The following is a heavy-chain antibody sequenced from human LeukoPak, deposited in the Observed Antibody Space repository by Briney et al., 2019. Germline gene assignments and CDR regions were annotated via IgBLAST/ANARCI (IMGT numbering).Heavy chain of an antibody. CDR2: ISAYNGNT. CDR1: GYTFTSYG. V-gene: IGHV1-18*01. J-gene: IGHJ6*02. D-gene: IGHD3-10*01. Sequence: ASVKVSCTASGYTFTSYGISWVRQAPGQGLEWMGWISAYNGNTNYAQKLQGRVTMTTDTSTSTAYMELRSLRSDDTAVYYCARDLTMVRGATYGMDVWGQGTTVTVSS. CDR3: ARDLTMVRGATYGMDV.